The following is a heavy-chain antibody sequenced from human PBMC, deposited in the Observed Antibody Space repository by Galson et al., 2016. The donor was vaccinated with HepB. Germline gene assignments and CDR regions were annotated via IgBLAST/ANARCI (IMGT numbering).Heavy chain of an antibody. CDR3: TTAGGISWPPY. V-gene: IGHV3-15*07. CDR1: GLTFSKGW. J-gene: IGHJ4*02. CDR2: IKSKSDGGTI. Sequence: SLRLSCAGSGLTFSKGWMNWVRQAPGKGLEWVGRIKSKSDGGTIDYAAPVKGRFTISRDDSKNMAYLQMNSLKTEDTGVYYCTTAGGISWPPYWGQETLVTVSS. D-gene: IGHD6-13*01.